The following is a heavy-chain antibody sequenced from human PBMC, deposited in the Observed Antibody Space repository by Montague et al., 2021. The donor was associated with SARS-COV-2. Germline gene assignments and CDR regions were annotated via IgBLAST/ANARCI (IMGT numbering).Heavy chain of an antibody. CDR1: GFSLSTSGMC. D-gene: IGHD4-17*01. CDR3: ARSYGDYRDSYFDY. V-gene: IGHV2-70*01. CDR2: IDWDEDQ. J-gene: IGHJ4*02. Sequence: PALVKPTQTLTLTCTFSGFSLSTSGMCVSWIRQPPGKAPEWLALIDWDEDQYYSTSLKTRLTISKDTSKNQVVLTMTNMDPIDIATYYCARSYGDYRDSYFDYWGQGTLVTVSS.